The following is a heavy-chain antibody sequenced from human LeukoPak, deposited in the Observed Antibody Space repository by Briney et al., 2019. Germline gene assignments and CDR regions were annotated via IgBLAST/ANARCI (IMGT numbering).Heavy chain of an antibody. CDR1: GYTFTSYG. D-gene: IGHD3-3*01. V-gene: IGHV1-18*01. Sequence: ASVKVSCKASGYTFTSYGISWVRQAPGQGLEWMGWISANNGNTNYAQKFQGRVTITTDKSTSTAYMELRSLRSEDTAVYYFARVSLYYDFWSGYQIFFDYWGQGTLVTVSS. J-gene: IGHJ4*02. CDR3: ARVSLYYDFWSGYQIFFDY. CDR2: ISANNGNT.